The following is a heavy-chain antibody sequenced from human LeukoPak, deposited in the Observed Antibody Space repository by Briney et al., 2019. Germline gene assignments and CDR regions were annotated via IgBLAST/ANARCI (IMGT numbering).Heavy chain of an antibody. CDR3: ARERKDGFNSGNFDY. CDR1: GASISSSTYY. D-gene: IGHD5-24*01. V-gene: IGHV4-39*07. Sequence: SETLSLTYTVSGASISSSTYYWGWIRQPSGKGLEWIGGLYSSGTTYYNSSLKSRVTISLDTSKNHFSLNLRSVTAADTAVYYCARERKDGFNSGNFDYWGQGTLVTVSS. J-gene: IGHJ4*02. CDR2: LYSSGTT.